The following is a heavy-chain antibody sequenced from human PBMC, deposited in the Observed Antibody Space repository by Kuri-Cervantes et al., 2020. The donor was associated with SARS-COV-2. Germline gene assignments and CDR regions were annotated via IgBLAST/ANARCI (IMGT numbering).Heavy chain of an antibody. CDR1: GYTFTSYY. Sequence: ASVNVSCKASGYTFTSYYMHWVRQAPGQGLEWMGIINPSGGSTTYAQKFQGRVTMTRDTSTSTVYMELSSLRSEDTAVYYCARNPHSLTSYYYYYMDVWGKGTTVTVSS. V-gene: IGHV1-46*01. CDR3: ARNPHSLTSYYYYYMDV. J-gene: IGHJ6*03. D-gene: IGHD4/OR15-4a*01. CDR2: INPSGGST.